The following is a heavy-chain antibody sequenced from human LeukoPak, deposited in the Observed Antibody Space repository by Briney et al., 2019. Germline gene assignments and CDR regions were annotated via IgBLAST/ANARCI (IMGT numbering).Heavy chain of an antibody. Sequence: PSETLSLTCTVSGGSISSYYWSWIRQPPGKGLEWIGYIYYSGSTNYNPSLKSRVTISVDTSKNQFSLKLSSVTAADTAVYYCARTPGVGELFYYYYGMDVWGQGTTVTVSS. CDR1: GGSISSYY. J-gene: IGHJ6*02. CDR2: IYYSGST. CDR3: ARTPGVGELFYYYYGMDV. V-gene: IGHV4-59*08. D-gene: IGHD3-10*01.